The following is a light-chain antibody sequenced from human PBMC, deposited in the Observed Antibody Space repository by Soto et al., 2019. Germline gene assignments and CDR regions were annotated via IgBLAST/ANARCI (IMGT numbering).Light chain of an antibody. Sequence: QSALTQPASVSGSPGQSITISCTGTSSDVGSYNLVSWYQQNPGKAPKLMIYEGSKRPSGVSNRFSGSKSGNTAALTIAGLQDEDEADYYCCSYAGSSTLVFGGGTKLTVL. J-gene: IGLJ2*01. V-gene: IGLV2-23*01. CDR1: SSDVGSYNL. CDR3: CSYAGSSTLV. CDR2: EGS.